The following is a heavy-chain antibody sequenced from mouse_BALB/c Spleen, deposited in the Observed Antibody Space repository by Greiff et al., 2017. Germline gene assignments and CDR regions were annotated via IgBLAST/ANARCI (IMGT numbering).Heavy chain of an antibody. D-gene: IGHD1-2*01. V-gene: IGHV2-2*02. CDR3: ARKENGPAWFAY. J-gene: IGHJ3*01. CDR2: IWSGGST. Sequence: QVQLQQSGPGLVQPSQSLSITCTVSGFSLTSYGVHWVRQSPGKGLEWLGVIWSGGSTDYNAAFISRLSISKDNSKSQVFFKMNSLQANDIAIYYCARKENGPAWFAYWGQGTLVTVSA. CDR1: GFSLTSYG.